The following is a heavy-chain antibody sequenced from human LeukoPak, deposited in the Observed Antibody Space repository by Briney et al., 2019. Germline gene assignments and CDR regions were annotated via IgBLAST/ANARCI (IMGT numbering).Heavy chain of an antibody. CDR2: INPNSGGT. Sequence: ASVKVSCKASGYTFTGYYMHWVRQAPGQGLEWMGWINPNSGGTNYAQKFQGRVTMTRDTSISTAYMELSRLRSEDTAVYYCARGGNYIVATIRRYFDYWGQGTLVTVSS. V-gene: IGHV1-2*02. D-gene: IGHD5-12*01. J-gene: IGHJ4*02. CDR1: GYTFTGYY. CDR3: ARGGNYIVATIRRYFDY.